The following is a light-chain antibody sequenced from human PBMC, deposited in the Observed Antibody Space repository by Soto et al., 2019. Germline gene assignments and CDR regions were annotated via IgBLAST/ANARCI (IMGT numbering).Light chain of an antibody. J-gene: IGKJ1*01. V-gene: IGKV1-39*01. CDR1: QNITSY. Sequence: DIKMTQSPSSLSASVGDRVTITCRASQNITSYLNWYQQKPGRAPKLLIYYTSTLQGGVPSRFRGIGSGTDCSLSISSLQREDFATYYCQQSFNTRTFGQGTKVEIK. CDR2: YTS. CDR3: QQSFNTRT.